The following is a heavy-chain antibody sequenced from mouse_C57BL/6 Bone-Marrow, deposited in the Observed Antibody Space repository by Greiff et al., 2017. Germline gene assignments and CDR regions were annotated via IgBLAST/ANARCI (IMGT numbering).Heavy chain of an antibody. Sequence: QVQLQQPGAELVKPGASVKLSCKASGYTFTSYWMHWVKQRPGQGLEWIGMIHPNSGSTNYNEKFTSKATLTVDKSSRTAYMQLSSLTSEDSAVYYCAREGYYYGSSYLYYYAMDYWGQGTSVTVSS. CDR3: AREGYYYGSSYLYYYAMDY. CDR1: GYTFTSYW. J-gene: IGHJ4*01. CDR2: IHPNSGST. V-gene: IGHV1-64*01. D-gene: IGHD1-1*01.